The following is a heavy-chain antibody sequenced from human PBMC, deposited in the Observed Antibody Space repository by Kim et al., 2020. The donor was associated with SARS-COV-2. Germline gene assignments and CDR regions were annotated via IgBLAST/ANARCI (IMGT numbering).Heavy chain of an antibody. CDR1: GFTFSTYA. V-gene: IGHV3-30-3*01. CDR2: ISYDGSNK. D-gene: IGHD2-8*02. J-gene: IGHJ4*01. Sequence: GGSLRLSCAASGFTFSTYAMHWVRQAPGKGLQWVALISYDGSNKYYADSVKGRFTISRDNSKNTLYLQMNSLRAEDTAVYYCARDLGSGAVYCGHGTLVT. CDR3: ARDLGSGAVY.